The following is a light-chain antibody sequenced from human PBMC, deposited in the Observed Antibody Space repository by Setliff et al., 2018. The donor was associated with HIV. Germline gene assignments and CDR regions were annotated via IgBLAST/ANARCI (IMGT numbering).Light chain of an antibody. CDR2: DVS. J-gene: IGLJ1*01. V-gene: IGLV2-14*01. CDR3: SSYTRSGTRV. CDR1: SSDICAYNY. Sequence: QSVLTQPASVSGSPGQSITISCTGTSSDICAYNYVSWYQQHPGKAPKLMIYDVSSRPSGVSNRFSGSKSGNTASLTISGLQAEDEADYYCSSYTRSGTRVFGTGTKVTVL.